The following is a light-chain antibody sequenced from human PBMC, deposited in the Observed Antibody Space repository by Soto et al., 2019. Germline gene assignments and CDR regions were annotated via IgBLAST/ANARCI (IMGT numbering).Light chain of an antibody. V-gene: IGKV1-39*01. Sequence: DIQMTQSPSTLSGAVGDRVTITCRASENIRTYLNWYQQKPGKAPEVLIYAASKLQSGVPLRFSGSGYGTDFNLNITRLQTEDFATYYCQQTFGTPRTFGQGTKVDIK. CDR2: AAS. CDR1: ENIRTY. CDR3: QQTFGTPRT. J-gene: IGKJ1*01.